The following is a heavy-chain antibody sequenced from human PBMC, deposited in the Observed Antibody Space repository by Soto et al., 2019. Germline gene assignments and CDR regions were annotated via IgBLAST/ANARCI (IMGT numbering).Heavy chain of an antibody. V-gene: IGHV3-11*01. CDR1: GFTLSASY. Sequence: GGSLRLSCAPFGFTLSASYISWIRQAPGKGLEWFSHISGTSNTIYYADSLRGRFTISRDNAKNSLYLQMNSLRAEDTAVYYCAREVGATPPYFDYWGQGTLVTVSS. CDR2: ISGTSNTI. J-gene: IGHJ4*02. D-gene: IGHD1-26*01. CDR3: AREVGATPPYFDY.